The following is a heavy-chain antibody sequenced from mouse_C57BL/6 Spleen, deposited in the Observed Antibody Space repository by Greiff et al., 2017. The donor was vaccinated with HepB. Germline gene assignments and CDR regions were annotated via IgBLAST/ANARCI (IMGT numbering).Heavy chain of an antibody. Sequence: VQLQQPGAELVQPGASVKLSCKASGYTFTSYWMHWVQQRPGQGLEWIGMIHPNSGSTNYNEKFKSKATMTVDKSSSTAYMQLSSLTSEDSAVYYCARSEEGYYYGSSLDYWGQGTTLTVSS. CDR2: IHPNSGST. CDR1: GYTFTSYW. V-gene: IGHV1-64*01. D-gene: IGHD1-1*01. CDR3: ARSEEGYYYGSSLDY. J-gene: IGHJ2*01.